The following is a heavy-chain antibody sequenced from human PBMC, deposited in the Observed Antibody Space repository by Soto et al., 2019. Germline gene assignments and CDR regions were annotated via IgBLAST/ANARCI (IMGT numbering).Heavy chain of an antibody. CDR2: ISSSSNTI. J-gene: IGHJ4*02. Sequence: PGGSLRLSCAASGFTFSSYSMNWVRQAPGKGLEWVSYISSSSNTIYFADSVKGRFTISRDNAKNSLYLQMNSLRDEDTAVYYCARGGDTAIVTFSDYWGQGTLVTVSS. CDR3: ARGGDTAIVTFSDY. CDR1: GFTFSSYS. D-gene: IGHD5-18*01. V-gene: IGHV3-48*02.